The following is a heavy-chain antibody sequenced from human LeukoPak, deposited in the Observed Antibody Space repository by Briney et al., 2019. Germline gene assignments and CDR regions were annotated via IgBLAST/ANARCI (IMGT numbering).Heavy chain of an antibody. CDR1: GGSVSSTN. D-gene: IGHD6-13*01. J-gene: IGHJ6*02. V-gene: IGHV3-53*01. CDR3: ATTIIAATMDV. Sequence: GTLSLSCAVSGGSVSSTNFSWGWHAPRQGLECVSLIFNDGSTYYADSVKGRFTISRDNAKNTLYLQMNSLRAEDTAVYYCATTIIAATMDVWGQGTTVTVSS. CDR2: IFNDGST.